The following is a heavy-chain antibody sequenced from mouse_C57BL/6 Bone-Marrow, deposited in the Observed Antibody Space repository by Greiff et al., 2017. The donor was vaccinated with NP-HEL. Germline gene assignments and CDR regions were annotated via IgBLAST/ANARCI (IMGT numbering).Heavy chain of an antibody. CDR2: IRSTSNNYAT. CDR1: GFSFNTYA. Sequence: EVMLVESGGGLVQPKGSLKLSCAASGFSFNTYALNWVRQAPGKGLEWVARIRSTSNNYATYYADSVKDRFTISRDDSESMLYLQMNNLKTEDTAMYYCVSDFYYVDYWGQGTTLTVSS. V-gene: IGHV10-1*01. CDR3: VSDFYYVDY. J-gene: IGHJ2*01.